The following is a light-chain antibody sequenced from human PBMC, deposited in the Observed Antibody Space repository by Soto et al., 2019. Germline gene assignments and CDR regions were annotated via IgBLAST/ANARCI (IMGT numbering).Light chain of an antibody. V-gene: IGLV1-51*01. J-gene: IGLJ2*01. CDR1: FSNIGKNY. Sequence: QSVLTQPPSVSAAPGQKVTISCSGSFSNIGKNYVSWYQRLPGTAPKLLIYDNNERSSGIPDRFSGSKSGTSATLGIAGLQTGDEADYYCGTWDTSLSVVVFGGGTKLTVL. CDR2: DNN. CDR3: GTWDTSLSVVV.